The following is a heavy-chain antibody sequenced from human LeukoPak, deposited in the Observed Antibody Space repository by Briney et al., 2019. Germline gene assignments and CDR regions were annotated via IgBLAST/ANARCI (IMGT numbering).Heavy chain of an antibody. Sequence: GRSLRLSCAASGFTFSSYAMHWVRQAPGKGLEWVAVISYDGSNKYYADSVKGRFTISRDNSKNTLYLQMNSLRAEDTAVYYCARDLWFGELHNYFDYWGQGTLVTVSS. CDR1: GFTFSSYA. D-gene: IGHD3-10*01. V-gene: IGHV3-30*04. J-gene: IGHJ4*02. CDR2: ISYDGSNK. CDR3: ARDLWFGELHNYFDY.